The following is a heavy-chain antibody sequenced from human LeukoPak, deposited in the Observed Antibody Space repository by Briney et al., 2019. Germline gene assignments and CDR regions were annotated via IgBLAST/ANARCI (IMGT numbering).Heavy chain of an antibody. Sequence: GGSLRLSCAAPGFTFSDYYMSWIRQAPGKGLEWVSYISSSGSTIYYADSVKGRFTISRDNAKNSLYLQMNSLRAEDTAVYYCARARNYDFWSGYYFDYWGQGTLVTVSS. D-gene: IGHD3-3*01. V-gene: IGHV3-11*01. CDR1: GFTFSDYY. CDR2: ISSSGSTI. J-gene: IGHJ4*02. CDR3: ARARNYDFWSGYYFDY.